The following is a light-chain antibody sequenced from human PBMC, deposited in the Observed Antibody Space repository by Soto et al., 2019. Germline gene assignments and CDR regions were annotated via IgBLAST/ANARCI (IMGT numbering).Light chain of an antibody. V-gene: IGKV1-16*01. J-gene: IGKJ1*01. CDR3: QQYNSYWT. CDR1: QPISNY. CDR2: GAS. Sequence: DIKMTQSPSSLSASVGDRVTITCRASQPISNYVNWYQAKPGTAPKFLIYGASTLQSGVPSRFSGGGSGTEFTLTISSLQPDDFATYYCQQYNSYWTFGQGTKVAIK.